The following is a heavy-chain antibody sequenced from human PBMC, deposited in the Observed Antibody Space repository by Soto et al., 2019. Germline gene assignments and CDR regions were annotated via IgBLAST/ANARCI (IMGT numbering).Heavy chain of an antibody. CDR3: ARRIPFGYAMDV. J-gene: IGHJ6*02. CDR1: GFTFSSYA. CDR2: ITSNGGNT. V-gene: IGHV3-64*01. Sequence: PGGSLRLSCAASGFTFSSYAMHWVRQAPGKGLEHVSAITSNGGNTDYASSEKGRFTISRDNSKNTLYLQMGSLRAEDMAVYYCARRIPFGYAMDVWGQGTTVTVSS. D-gene: IGHD2-21*01.